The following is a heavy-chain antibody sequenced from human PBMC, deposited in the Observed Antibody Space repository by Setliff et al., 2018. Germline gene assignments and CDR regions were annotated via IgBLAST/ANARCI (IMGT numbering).Heavy chain of an antibody. D-gene: IGHD6-19*01. CDR2: IYYSGST. CDR3: ARDWGSSGWYFDY. V-gene: IGHV4-59*12. Sequence: SETLSLTCTVSGGSISSYYWSWIRQPPGKRLEWIGYIYYSGSTNYNPSLESRVTISVDTSKNQFSLRLNSVTAADTAVYYCARDWGSSGWYFDYWGQGTLVTVSS. CDR1: GGSISSYY. J-gene: IGHJ4*02.